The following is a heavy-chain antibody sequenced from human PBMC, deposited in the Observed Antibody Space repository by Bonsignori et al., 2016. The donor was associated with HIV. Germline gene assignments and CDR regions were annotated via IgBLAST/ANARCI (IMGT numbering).Heavy chain of an antibody. D-gene: IGHD3-22*01. CDR1: GYSIISVYY. J-gene: IGHJ4*02. CDR2: IYHSGST. Sequence: GSLRLSCAVSGYSIISVYYWGWIRQPPGKGLEWIGNIYHSGSTFYNPSLKSRVTISVDTSKNQFSLKLSSVTAADTAVYYCARRMRDNPYYYDSSGYFFDYWGQGTLVTVSS. CDR3: ARRMRDNPYYYDSSGYFFDY. V-gene: IGHV4-38-2*01.